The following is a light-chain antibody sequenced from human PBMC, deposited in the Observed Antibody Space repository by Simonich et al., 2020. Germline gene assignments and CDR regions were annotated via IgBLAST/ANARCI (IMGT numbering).Light chain of an antibody. CDR3: QQRSNWPPIT. CDR2: DDA. Sequence: EIVLTQSPATLSLSPGERATLSCRASQSVSIYLAWYQQKPGQAPRLLLYDDANRATGIPARFSGSGSGTDFTLTISSLEPEEFAVYYCQQRSNWPPITFGQGTRLEIK. J-gene: IGKJ5*01. V-gene: IGKV3-11*01. CDR1: QSVSIY.